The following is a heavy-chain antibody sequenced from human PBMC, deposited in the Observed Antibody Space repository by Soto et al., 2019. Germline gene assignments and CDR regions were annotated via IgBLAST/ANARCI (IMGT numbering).Heavy chain of an antibody. J-gene: IGHJ5*02. CDR1: GFPFSSYA. Sequence: TGGSLRLSCAASGFPFSSYAMSWVRQAPGRGLEWVSAISGSGGTTYYADSVKGRFTISRDNSKNTLYLQMNSLRAEDTAVYYCAKGGCSSTNCRGFDPWGQGTLVTVSS. D-gene: IGHD2-2*01. V-gene: IGHV3-23*01. CDR3: AKGGCSSTNCRGFDP. CDR2: ISGSGGTT.